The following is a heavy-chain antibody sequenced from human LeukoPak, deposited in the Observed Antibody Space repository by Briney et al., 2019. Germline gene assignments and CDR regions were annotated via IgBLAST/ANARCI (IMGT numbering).Heavy chain of an antibody. J-gene: IGHJ4*02. CDR2: ISSSSSYT. D-gene: IGHD1-26*01. Sequence: PGGSLRLSCAASGFTFSSYVMFWVRQAPGKGLEWVSYISSSSSYTNYADSVKGRFTISRDNAKNSLYLQMNSLRAEDTAVYYCARGVRELDYWGQGTLVTVSS. CDR1: GFTFSSYV. V-gene: IGHV3-21*05. CDR3: ARGVRELDY.